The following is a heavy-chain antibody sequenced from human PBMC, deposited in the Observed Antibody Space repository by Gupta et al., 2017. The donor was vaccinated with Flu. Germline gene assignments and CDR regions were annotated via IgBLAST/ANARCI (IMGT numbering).Heavy chain of an antibody. CDR1: GFTVSSNY. V-gene: IGHV3-66*02. J-gene: IGHJ2*01. CDR3: ARITATYSNSHLNWYFDL. Sequence: EVQLVESGGGLVQPGGSLRLSCAASGFTVSSNYMSWVRQAPGKGLEWVSVIYSGGSTYYADSVKGRFTISRDNSKNTLYLQMNSLRAEDTAVYYCARITATYSNSHLNWYFDLWGRGTLVTVSS. CDR2: IYSGGST. D-gene: IGHD4-11*01.